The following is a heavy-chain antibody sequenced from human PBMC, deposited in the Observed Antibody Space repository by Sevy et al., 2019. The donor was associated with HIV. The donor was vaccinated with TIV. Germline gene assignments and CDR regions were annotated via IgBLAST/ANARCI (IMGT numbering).Heavy chain of an antibody. J-gene: IGHJ3*01. CDR3: ARETAADAFDV. V-gene: IGHV3-13*01. CDR1: AFTFSSYD. Sequence: GGSLRLSCAATAFTFSSYDMHWVRQVAGKGLEWVSSIGLSGDRYFAGSVKGRFTISRDNVKNYLYLQMSSLTAGDTAVYYCARETAADAFDVWGQGTFVTVSS. CDR2: IGLSGDR. D-gene: IGHD6-13*01.